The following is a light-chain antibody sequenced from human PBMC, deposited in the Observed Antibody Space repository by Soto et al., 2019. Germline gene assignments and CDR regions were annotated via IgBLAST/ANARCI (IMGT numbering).Light chain of an antibody. Sequence: EIVWTQSPGTLSLSPGERATLSCRASQSVSSSYLAWYQQKPGQAPRLLIYGASSRATGIPDGFSGSGSGTDFTLTISRLEPEDFAVYYCQQYGSSPQTFGQGTKVDIK. CDR2: GAS. CDR3: QQYGSSPQT. CDR1: QSVSSSY. J-gene: IGKJ1*01. V-gene: IGKV3-20*01.